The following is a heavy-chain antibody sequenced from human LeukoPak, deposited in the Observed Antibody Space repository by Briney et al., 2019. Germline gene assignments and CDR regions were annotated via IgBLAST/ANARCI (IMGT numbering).Heavy chain of an antibody. CDR3: ARGSSSSWPYYFDY. CDR2: IYYSGST. V-gene: IGHV4-59*01. J-gene: IGHJ4*02. Sequence: SETLSLTCTVSGGSISSYYWSWIRQPPGKGLEWIGYIYYSGSTNYNPSLKSRVTISVDTSKSQFSLKLSSVTAADTAVYYCARGSSSSWPYYFDYWGQGTLVTVSS. CDR1: GGSISSYY. D-gene: IGHD6-13*01.